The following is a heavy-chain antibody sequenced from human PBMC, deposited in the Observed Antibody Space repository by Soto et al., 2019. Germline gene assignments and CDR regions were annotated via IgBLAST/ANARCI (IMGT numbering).Heavy chain of an antibody. CDR1: GFTFSSYW. Sequence: SLRLSCAASGFTFSSYWMHWVRQSPGKGLMWVSRINNDGSSRSYADSVKGRFTISRDNAKSTLYLQVNSLRAEDTAVYYCSRDATTGYSAAGDYWGQGTLVTVSS. D-gene: IGHD1-26*01. J-gene: IGHJ4*02. CDR2: INNDGSSR. CDR3: SRDATTGYSAAGDY. V-gene: IGHV3-74*01.